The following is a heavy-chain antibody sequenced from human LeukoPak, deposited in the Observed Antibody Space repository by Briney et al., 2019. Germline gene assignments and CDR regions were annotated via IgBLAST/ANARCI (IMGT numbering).Heavy chain of an antibody. CDR2: IIPIFGTA. Sequence: SVKVSCKASGGTFSSYAISWVRQAPGQGLEWMGGIIPIFGTANYAQKFQGRVTITADESTSTAYVELSSLRSEDTAVYYCARGGDGYNYEGDYWGQGTLVTVSS. J-gene: IGHJ4*02. CDR3: ARGGDGYNYEGDY. CDR1: GGTFSSYA. D-gene: IGHD5-24*01. V-gene: IGHV1-69*13.